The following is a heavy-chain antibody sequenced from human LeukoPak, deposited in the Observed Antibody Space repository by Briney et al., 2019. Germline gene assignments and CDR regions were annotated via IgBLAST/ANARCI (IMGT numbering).Heavy chain of an antibody. CDR2: IYYSGST. Sequence: SETLSLTCTVSGGSISSGGYYWSWIRQHPGKGLEWIGYIYYSGSTYYNPSLKSRVTISVDTSKNQFSLKLSSMTAADTAVYYCARQAGDSGYDLGYYFDYWGQGTLVTVSS. CDR1: GGSISSGGYY. J-gene: IGHJ4*02. D-gene: IGHD5-12*01. CDR3: ARQAGDSGYDLGYYFDY. V-gene: IGHV4-31*03.